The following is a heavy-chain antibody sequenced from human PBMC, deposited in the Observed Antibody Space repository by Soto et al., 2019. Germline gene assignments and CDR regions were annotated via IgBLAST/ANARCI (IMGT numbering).Heavy chain of an antibody. V-gene: IGHV3-30-3*01. J-gene: IGHJ4*02. Sequence: PGGYLRLSCAASGFSFSSYAMHWVRQAPGKGLEWVASISYGGTNKYYADSVKGRFTISRDNSENTLYLQMNSLRPEDTAVFYCASAGGSRFNLIFFFDYWGLGTLVTVSS. D-gene: IGHD3-3*01. CDR2: ISYGGTNK. CDR3: ASAGGSRFNLIFFFDY. CDR1: GFSFSSYA.